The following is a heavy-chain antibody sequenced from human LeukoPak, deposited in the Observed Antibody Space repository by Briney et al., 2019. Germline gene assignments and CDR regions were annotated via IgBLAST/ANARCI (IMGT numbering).Heavy chain of an antibody. D-gene: IGHD6-6*01. V-gene: IGHV1-24*01. CDR3: ATLEYSSSLNRRFDY. CDR1: GYTLTELS. J-gene: IGHJ4*02. Sequence: GASAKVSCKVSGYTLTELSMHWVRQAPGKGLEWMGGFDPQDGETIYAQKFQGRVTMTEDTSTDTAYMELSSLRSEDTAFYYCATLEYSSSLNRRFDYWGQGTLVTVSS. CDR2: FDPQDGET.